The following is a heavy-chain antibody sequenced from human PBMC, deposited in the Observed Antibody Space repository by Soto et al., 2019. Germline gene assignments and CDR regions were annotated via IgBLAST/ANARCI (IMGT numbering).Heavy chain of an antibody. J-gene: IGHJ3*01. CDR3: AKTYYGSGGSRAFDV. Sequence: EVQLLESGGGLVQPGGSLRLSCAASGFTFSSYAMSWVRQAPGKGLEWVSGITSTASATYYRDSVKGRFTVSRDNPKNTLDLQMNSLRAEDTAVYYCAKTYYGSGGSRAFDVWGQGSMVTVSS. CDR2: ITSTASAT. CDR1: GFTFSSYA. D-gene: IGHD3-10*01. V-gene: IGHV3-23*01.